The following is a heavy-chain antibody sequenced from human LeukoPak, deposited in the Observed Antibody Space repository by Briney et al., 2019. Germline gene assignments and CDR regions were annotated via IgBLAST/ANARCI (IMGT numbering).Heavy chain of an antibody. CDR1: GITLSNYG. J-gene: IGHJ4*02. D-gene: IGHD3-22*01. Sequence: PGGSLRLPCAVSGITLSNYGMSWVRQVPGKGLEWVAGISGSGGGTNYADSVKGRFTISRDNPKNTLFLQMNNLRAEDTAVYFCAKRGVVIRVILVGFHKEAYYFDSWGQGALVTVSS. CDR3: AKRGVVIRVILVGFHKEAYYFDS. V-gene: IGHV3-23*01. CDR2: ISGSGGGT.